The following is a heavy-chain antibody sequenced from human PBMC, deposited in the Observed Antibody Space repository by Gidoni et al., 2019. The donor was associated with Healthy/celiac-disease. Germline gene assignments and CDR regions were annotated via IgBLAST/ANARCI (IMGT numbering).Heavy chain of an antibody. CDR3: ARGVTTFGN. D-gene: IGHD4-17*01. V-gene: IGHV3-21*01. J-gene: IGHJ4*02. CDR2: ISSSSSYI. CDR1: GFTFSSCS. Sequence: EVQLVESGGGLVKPGGSLRLSCAASGFTFSSCSMNWVRQAPGKGLEWDSSISSSSSYIDYADSVKGRFTISRDNAKNSLYLQVNSLRAEDTAVYYCARGVTTFGNWGQGTLVTVSS.